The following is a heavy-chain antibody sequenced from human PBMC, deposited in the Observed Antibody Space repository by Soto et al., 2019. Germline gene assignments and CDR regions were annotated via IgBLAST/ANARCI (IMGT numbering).Heavy chain of an antibody. CDR2: ISYDGSNK. V-gene: IGHV3-30-3*01. Sequence: QVQLVESGGGVVQPGRSLRLSCAASGFTFSSYAMHWVRQAPGKGLEWVAVISYDGSNKYYADSVKGRFTISRDNSKNTLDLQMNSLRAEDTAVYYCARDQSGGPQWLVIISWYFDLRGRGTLVTVSS. CDR1: GFTFSSYA. CDR3: ARDQSGGPQWLVIISWYFDL. J-gene: IGHJ2*01. D-gene: IGHD6-19*01.